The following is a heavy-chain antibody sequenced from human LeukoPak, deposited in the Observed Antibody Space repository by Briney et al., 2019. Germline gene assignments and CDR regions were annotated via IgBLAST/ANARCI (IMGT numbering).Heavy chain of an antibody. CDR3: ARHGGYCSSTSCLGRRFDP. CDR2: IYYSGST. V-gene: IGHV4-39*01. J-gene: IGHJ5*02. CDR1: GGSISSSSYY. Sequence: PSETLSLTCTVSGGSISSSSYYWGWIRQPPGKGLEWIGSIYYSGSTYYNPSLKSRVTISVDTSKNQFSLKLSSVTAADTAVYYCARHGGYCSSTSCLGRRFDPWGQGTLVTVSS. D-gene: IGHD2-2*01.